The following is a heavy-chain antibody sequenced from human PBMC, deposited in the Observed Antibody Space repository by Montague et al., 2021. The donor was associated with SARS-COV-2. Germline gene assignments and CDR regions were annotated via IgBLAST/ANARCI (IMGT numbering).Heavy chain of an antibody. Sequence: SLRLSCAASGFTFSSISMNWVRQAPGKRLEWVSSISSESAYIVYAESVRGRITISRDNAQNLLYLQMNSLRAEDTAVYYCARFETSKFYSSGMDVWGQGTTVTVSS. CDR1: GFTFSSIS. V-gene: IGHV3-21*01. CDR2: ISSESAYI. CDR3: ARFETSKFYSSGMDV. J-gene: IGHJ6*02. D-gene: IGHD2-15*01.